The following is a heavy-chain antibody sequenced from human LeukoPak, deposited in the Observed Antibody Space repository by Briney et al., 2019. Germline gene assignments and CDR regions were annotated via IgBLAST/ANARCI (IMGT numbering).Heavy chain of an antibody. D-gene: IGHD6-19*01. CDR2: IYYSGST. CDR3: ARAGYNCGWYLRYYYYMDV. V-gene: IGHV4-59*01. CDR1: GGSISSYY. Sequence: PSETLSLTCTVSGGSISSYYWSWIRQPPGKGLEWIGYIYYSGSTNYNPSLKSRVTISVDTSKNQFSLKLSSVTAADTAVYYCARAGYNCGWYLRYYYYMDVWGKGTTVTISS. J-gene: IGHJ6*03.